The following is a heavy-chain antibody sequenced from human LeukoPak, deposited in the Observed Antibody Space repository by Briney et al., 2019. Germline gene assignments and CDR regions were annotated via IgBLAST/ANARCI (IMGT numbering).Heavy chain of an antibody. D-gene: IGHD3-22*01. CDR1: GGTFSSYA. CDR2: IIPIFGTA. J-gene: IGHJ4*02. V-gene: IGHV1-69*01. Sequence: SVTVSCKASGGTFSSYAISWVRQAPGQGLEWMGGIIPIFGTANYAQKFQGRVTITADESTSTAYMELSSLRSEDTAVYYCASGYDSSGYYYPFDYWGQGTLVTVSS. CDR3: ASGYDSSGYYYPFDY.